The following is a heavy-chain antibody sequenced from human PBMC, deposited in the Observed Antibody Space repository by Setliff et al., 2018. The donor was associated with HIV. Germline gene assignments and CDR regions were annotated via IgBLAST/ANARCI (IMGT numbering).Heavy chain of an antibody. CDR2: IYTTGST. Sequence: PSETLSLTCAVSGGLISSSNWWSWIRQPAGKGLEWIVRIYTTGSTNYNPSLKSRVTISVDTSKKQFSLKLSSVTASDTAVYYCARLPGYCSSNDCQGYFDYWGQGTLVTVS. J-gene: IGHJ4*02. V-gene: IGHV4-61*02. CDR3: ARLPGYCSSNDCQGYFDY. CDR1: GGLISSSNW. D-gene: IGHD2-2*01.